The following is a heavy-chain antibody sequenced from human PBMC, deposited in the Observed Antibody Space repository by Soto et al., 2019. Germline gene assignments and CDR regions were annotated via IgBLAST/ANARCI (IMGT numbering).Heavy chain of an antibody. J-gene: IGHJ4*02. CDR2: INTGNGNT. V-gene: IGHV1-3*04. Sequence: ASVKVSCKASGYTFTNYAMHWMRQAPGQRLEWMGWINTGNGNTKYSQKFQGRVTITRDTSASTAYVELSSLRTEDTAVYYCARTQPPALQDYWGQGTLVTVSS. CDR1: GYTFTNYA. CDR3: ARTQPPALQDY.